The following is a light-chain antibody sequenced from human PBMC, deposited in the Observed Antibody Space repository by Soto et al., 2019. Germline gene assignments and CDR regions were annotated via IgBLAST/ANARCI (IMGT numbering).Light chain of an antibody. Sequence: QSVLTQPPSASGSPGQSVTISCTGTSSDVGGYNFVSWYQQHPGKAPKPMIYEVSERPSGVPDRFSGSKSGNTASLTVSGLQAEDEADYYCSSYAGSNIVVFGGGTKLTVL. CDR2: EVS. CDR1: SSDVGGYNF. CDR3: SSYAGSNIVV. V-gene: IGLV2-8*01. J-gene: IGLJ2*01.